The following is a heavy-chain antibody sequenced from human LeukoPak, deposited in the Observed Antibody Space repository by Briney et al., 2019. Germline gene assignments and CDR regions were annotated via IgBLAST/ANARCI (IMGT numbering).Heavy chain of an antibody. V-gene: IGHV3-73*01. CDR3: TTPGDTAMPNFDY. J-gene: IGHJ4*02. CDR1: GFTFSGSA. D-gene: IGHD5-18*01. Sequence: GGSLSLSCAASGFTFSGSAMHWVRQASGKGLEWVGRIRSKAKSYATVYAASVKGRFTISRGDSKNTAYLQVNSLKTEDTAVYYCTTPGDTAMPNFDYWGQGTLVTVSS. CDR2: IRSKAKSYAT.